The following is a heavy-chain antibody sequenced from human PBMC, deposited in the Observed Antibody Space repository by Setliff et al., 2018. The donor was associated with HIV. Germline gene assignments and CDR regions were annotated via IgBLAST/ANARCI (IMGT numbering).Heavy chain of an antibody. CDR2: IYYSGSA. CDR1: GGSISSGDYF. CDR3: VRDDYGYNGKGFDY. D-gene: IGHD4-17*01. V-gene: IGHV4-30-4*08. J-gene: IGHJ4*02. Sequence: SETLSLTCTVSGGSISSGDYFLSWIRQAPGKGLEWIGCIYYSGSAYYNPSLQSRVTISVDTSKNQVSLKLNSVAAADTAIYYCVRDDYGYNGKGFDYWGPGTLVTVSS.